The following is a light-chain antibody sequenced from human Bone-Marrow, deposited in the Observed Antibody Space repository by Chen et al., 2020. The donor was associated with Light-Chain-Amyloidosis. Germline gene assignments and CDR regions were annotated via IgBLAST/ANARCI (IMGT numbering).Light chain of an antibody. CDR3: SSYTITNPLV. V-gene: IGLV2-14*01. CDR2: EVT. J-gene: IGLJ1*01. CDR1: SSDVGGDKH. Sequence: SALTQPASVSGSPRQSITISCTGTSSDVGGDKHVSWYQQHPDKAPKLMIYEVTNRPSWVPDRFSGSKSDNTASLTISGLQPEDEADYFCSSYTITNPLVFGSGTRVTVL.